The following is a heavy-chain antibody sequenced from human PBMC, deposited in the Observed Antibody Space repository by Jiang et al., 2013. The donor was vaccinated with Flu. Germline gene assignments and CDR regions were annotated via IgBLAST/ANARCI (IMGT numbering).Heavy chain of an antibody. CDR2: IYYSGST. J-gene: IGHJ5*02. D-gene: IGHD3-22*01. Sequence: PGLVKPSQTLSLTCTVSGGSISSGGYYWSWIRQHPGKGLEWIGYIYYSGSTYYNPSLKSRVTISVDTSKNQFSLKLSSVTAADTAVYYCARDSGLDSSGYSNWFDPWGQGTLVTVSS. V-gene: IGHV4-31*03. CDR3: ARDSGLDSSGYSNWFDP. CDR1: GGSISSGGYY.